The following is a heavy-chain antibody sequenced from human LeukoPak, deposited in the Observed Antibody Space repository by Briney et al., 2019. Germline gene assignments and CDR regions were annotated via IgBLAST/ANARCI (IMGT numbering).Heavy chain of an antibody. J-gene: IGHJ4*02. CDR1: GFTFSSYW. D-gene: IGHD6-13*01. Sequence: GSLRLSCAASGFTFSSYWMSWVRQAPGKGLEWVSVIYSGGSTYYADSVKGRFTISRDNSKNTLYLQMNSLRAEDTAVYYCARPHSSSWYLGYWGQGTLVTVSS. V-gene: IGHV3-53*01. CDR3: ARPHSSSWYLGY. CDR2: IYSGGST.